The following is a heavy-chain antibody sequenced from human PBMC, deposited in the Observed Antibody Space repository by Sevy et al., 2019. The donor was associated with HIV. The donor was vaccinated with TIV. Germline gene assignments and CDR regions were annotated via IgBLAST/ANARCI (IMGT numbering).Heavy chain of an antibody. CDR3: AKDPPNQDYYDSSSSGYFDS. CDR1: RFTFSNYA. J-gene: IGHJ5*01. CDR2: IITSGDNT. Sequence: GGSLRLSCAASRFTFSNYAMSWVRQAPGKGLQWVSVIITSGDNTYYADSVKGRFTISRDNSKNILYLQMSSLSAEDTAVYFCAKDPPNQDYYDSSSSGYFDSWGQGTLVTVSS. V-gene: IGHV3-23*01. D-gene: IGHD3-22*01.